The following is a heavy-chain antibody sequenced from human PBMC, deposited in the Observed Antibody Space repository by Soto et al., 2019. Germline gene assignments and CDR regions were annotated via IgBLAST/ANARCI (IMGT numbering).Heavy chain of an antibody. CDR2: ISAYNGNT. Sequence: QVQLVQSGAEVKKPGASVKVSCKASGYTFTSYGISWVRQAPGQGLEWMGWISAYNGNTNYAQKHQGRVTMTTDTSTSTAYVELRSLRSDDTAVYYCARDGVGATTSAYYYYGGMDVGGRGTTVTVSS. CDR1: GYTFTSYG. J-gene: IGHJ6*02. V-gene: IGHV1-18*04. D-gene: IGHD1-26*01. CDR3: ARDGVGATTSAYYYYGGMDV.